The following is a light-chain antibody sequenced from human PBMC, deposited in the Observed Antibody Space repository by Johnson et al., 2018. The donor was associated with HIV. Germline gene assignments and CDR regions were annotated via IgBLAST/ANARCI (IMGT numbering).Light chain of an antibody. CDR1: SSNIGSND. V-gene: IGLV1-51*02. CDR2: ENN. Sequence: QSVLTQPPSVSAAPGQKVTVSCSGSSSNIGSNDVSWYQQFPGAAPKLLIYENNKRPSGIPDRFSGSKSGTSATLGITGLQPGDEADYYCGTWDSSLSAGVFGTGTKVTVL. CDR3: GTWDSSLSAGV. J-gene: IGLJ1*01.